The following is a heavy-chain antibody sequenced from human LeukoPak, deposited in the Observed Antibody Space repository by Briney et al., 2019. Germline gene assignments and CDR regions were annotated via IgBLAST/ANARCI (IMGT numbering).Heavy chain of an antibody. J-gene: IGHJ4*02. CDR1: GFTFSGHN. V-gene: IGHV3-48*04. CDR2: VSISSGTI. CDR3: ARAMSTFGGVRNYFDS. D-gene: IGHD3-16*01. Sequence: GGSLRLSCAASGFTFSGHNMNWVRQAPGKGLEWISFVSISSGTIYYADSVKGRFRISRDNAKSSLDLETNSLRAEDTAVYYCARAMSTFGGVRNYFDSWGQGTLVTVSS.